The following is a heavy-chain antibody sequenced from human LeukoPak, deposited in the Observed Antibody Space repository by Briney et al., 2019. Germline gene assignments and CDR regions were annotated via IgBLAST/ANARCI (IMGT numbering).Heavy chain of an antibody. CDR3: ARRWVYDKRAFDA. V-gene: IGHV4-59*08. D-gene: IGHD3-16*01. CDR2: IYYTGTT. Sequence: SETLSPTCTVSGGSISGTYYWSWIRQPPGKGLEWIGYIYYTGTTDSNPSLKSRVTISLDTSKNQFSLNLSSVTAADTAVYYCARRWVYDKRAFDAWGQGTMVTVSS. J-gene: IGHJ3*01. CDR1: GGSISGTYY.